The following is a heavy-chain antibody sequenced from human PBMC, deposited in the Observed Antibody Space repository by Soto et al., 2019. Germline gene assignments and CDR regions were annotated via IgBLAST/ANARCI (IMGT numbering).Heavy chain of an antibody. CDR2: ISPKSGGA. J-gene: IGHJ4*02. V-gene: IGHV1-2*02. CDR3: ARCQRGWRCHLDS. CDR1: GDTFSGYY. Sequence: GASVKVCCKAGGDTFSGYYIQWVRQAPGQGLEYMGWISPKSGGAAYPQKFRGRVTMTRDTSVNVAYLHLSDLTSDDTAVYFCARCQRGWRCHLDSWAQGTLVTVSS. D-gene: IGHD2-15*01.